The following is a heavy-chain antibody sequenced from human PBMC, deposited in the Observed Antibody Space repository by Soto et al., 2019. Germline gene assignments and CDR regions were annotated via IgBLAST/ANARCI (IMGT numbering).Heavy chain of an antibody. CDR3: ASIAALTGDYYYYGMDV. D-gene: IGHD6-6*01. CDR2: IYYSGST. J-gene: IGHJ6*02. CDR1: GGSISSYY. V-gene: IGHV4-59*01. Sequence: SETLSLTCTVSGGSISSYYWSWIRQPPGKGLEWIGYIYYSGSTNYNPSLKSRVTISVDTSKNQFSLKLSSVTAADTAVYYCASIAALTGDYYYYGMDVWGQGTTVTVSS.